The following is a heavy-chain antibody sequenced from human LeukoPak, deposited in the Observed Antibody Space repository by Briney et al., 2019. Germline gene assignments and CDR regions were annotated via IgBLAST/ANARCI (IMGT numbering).Heavy chain of an antibody. CDR2: IYYSGST. V-gene: IGHV4-59*01. J-gene: IGHJ5*02. CDR1: GGSISSYY. CDR3: ARGVVAARFWFDP. Sequence: SETLSLTCTVSGGSISSYYWSWIRQPPGKGLEWIGYIYYSGSTNYNPSLKSRVTISVDTSKNQFSLKLSSVTAADTAVYYCARGVVAARFWFDPWGHGTLVTVSS. D-gene: IGHD2-15*01.